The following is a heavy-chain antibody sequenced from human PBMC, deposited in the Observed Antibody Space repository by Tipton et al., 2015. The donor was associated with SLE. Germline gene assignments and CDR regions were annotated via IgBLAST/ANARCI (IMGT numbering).Heavy chain of an antibody. J-gene: IGHJ2*01. D-gene: IGHD1-1*01. CDR3: AKTLAGATPGRYQSYWYFDL. CDR2: IYTSGKT. CDR1: GGAISSGGYY. Sequence: TLSLTCTVSGGAISSGGYYLGWIRQPAGEGLEWVGRIYTSGKTVYNPPLKSRVTISMDLSNNQFSVNLSSVTASDTAVYYCAKTLAGATPGRYQSYWYFDLWGRGLRVIVSS. V-gene: IGHV4-61*02.